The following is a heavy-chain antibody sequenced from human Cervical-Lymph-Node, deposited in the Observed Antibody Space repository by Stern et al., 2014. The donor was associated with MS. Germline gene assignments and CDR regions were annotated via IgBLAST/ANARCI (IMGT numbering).Heavy chain of an antibody. CDR1: GGSTSSFY. V-gene: IGHV4-59*08. CDR3: ARQIFPFYYFDS. CDR2: IYHTGST. J-gene: IGHJ4*02. D-gene: IGHD3-3*01. Sequence: VQLVESGPGLVKPSETLSLTCTVSGGSTSSFYWNWIRQLPGKGLEWIGYIYHTGSTNYSPSLTSRVTLSLDTSKNQFSLKLSSVTAADTAVYYCARQIFPFYYFDSWGQGALVTVSS.